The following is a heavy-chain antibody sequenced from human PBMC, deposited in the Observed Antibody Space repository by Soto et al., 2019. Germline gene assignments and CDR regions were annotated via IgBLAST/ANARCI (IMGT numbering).Heavy chain of an antibody. V-gene: IGHV4-34*01. Sequence: ETLSLTCAASVGSFRGYFWSWIRQSPDKGLEWIGEINDSGSTYYNPSFKSRLTISVDTSKSQISLTLTSVTAADSAVYYCQGGDFWGQGTPVTVYS. J-gene: IGHJ4*02. CDR2: INDSGST. D-gene: IGHD3-16*01. CDR1: VGSFRGYF. CDR3: QGGDF.